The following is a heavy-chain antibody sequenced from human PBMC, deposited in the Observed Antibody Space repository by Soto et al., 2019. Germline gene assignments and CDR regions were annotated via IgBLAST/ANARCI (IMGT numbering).Heavy chain of an antibody. CDR1: GFTFSSYA. D-gene: IGHD1-1*01. CDR2: IRCSGGST. V-gene: IGHV3-23*01. CDR3: AKNNIEVQATPX. Sequence: GESLSLSFAASGFTFSSYAMSWVRQAPGKGLEGVSSIRCSGGSTYYANSVKVRCTISRDNSKNTLYLQMNSMRAEDTAVYYCAKNNIEVQATPXWGQGTLVPVSX. J-gene: IGHJ4*02.